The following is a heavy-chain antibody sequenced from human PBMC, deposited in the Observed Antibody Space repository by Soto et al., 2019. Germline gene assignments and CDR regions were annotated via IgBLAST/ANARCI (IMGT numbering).Heavy chain of an antibody. J-gene: IGHJ6*02. CDR3: ARGDSTDCSNGVCSFFYNHDMDV. V-gene: IGHV1-2*04. D-gene: IGHD2-8*01. Sequence: XSVKVSCKASGYIFTYYHIHWVRQAPGQGLEWVGRINPKSGGTSTAQKFQGWVTMTTDTSISTASMELTRLTSDDTAIYYCARGDSTDCSNGVCSFFYNHDMDVWGQGATVTVSS. CDR2: INPKSGGT. CDR1: GYIFTYYH.